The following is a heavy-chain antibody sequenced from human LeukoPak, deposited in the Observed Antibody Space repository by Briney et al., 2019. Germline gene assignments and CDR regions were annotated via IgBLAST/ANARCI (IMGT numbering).Heavy chain of an antibody. J-gene: IGHJ3*02. Sequence: ASVKVSCKASGYTFTGYYMHWVRQAPGQGLEWMGRINPNSGGTNYAQKFQGRVTLSRDTSISTVYMELSRLRSDDTAVYYYARVGSAAGSAFDIWGQGTMVTVSS. CDR2: INPNSGGT. CDR3: ARVGSAAGSAFDI. V-gene: IGHV1-2*06. D-gene: IGHD6-13*01. CDR1: GYTFTGYY.